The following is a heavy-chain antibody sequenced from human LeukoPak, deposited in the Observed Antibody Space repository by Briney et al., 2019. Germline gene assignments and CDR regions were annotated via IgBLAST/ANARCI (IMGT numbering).Heavy chain of an antibody. D-gene: IGHD3-10*01. J-gene: IGHJ4*02. CDR3: ARDQRVRGVIITLACDY. V-gene: IGHV3-30*04. Sequence: GRSLLLSCAASRFTFSSYAMHWARQAPGKGLAGVAVISYDGSNKYYADSVKGRFTISRDNSKNTLYLQMNSLRAEDTAVYYCARDQRVRGVIITLACDYWGQGTLVTVSS. CDR2: ISYDGSNK. CDR1: RFTFSSYA.